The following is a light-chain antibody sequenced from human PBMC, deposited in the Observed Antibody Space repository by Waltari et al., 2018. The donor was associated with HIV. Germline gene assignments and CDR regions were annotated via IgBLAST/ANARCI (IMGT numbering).Light chain of an antibody. V-gene: IGLV1-40*01. CDR3: QSYDRSLSGVI. CDR2: GDA. J-gene: IGLJ2*01. Sequence: QSVLTQPPSVSGAPGQRVTISCTGNTSNIGAGSDVPWYQQLPGTAPKPRIYGDANRPSGVPDRFSGSTSGTSASLAITGLRAEDECDYYCQSYDRSLSGVIFGGGTKLTVL. CDR1: TSNIGAGSD.